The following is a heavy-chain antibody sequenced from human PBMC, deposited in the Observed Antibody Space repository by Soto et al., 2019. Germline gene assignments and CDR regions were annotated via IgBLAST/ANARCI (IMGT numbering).Heavy chain of an antibody. V-gene: IGHV3-23*01. CDR3: AKSGAMPLYSMDV. Sequence: EVHLLESGGGLVQPGGSLRLSCAASGFIFSSYGMNWVRQAPGKGLEWVSGISDSGGSTYYADSVKGRFTVSRDNSKDTLYLQGSSLRAEDTAIYYCAKSGAMPLYSMDVWGKGTTVTVYS. D-gene: IGHD3-10*01. J-gene: IGHJ6*03. CDR1: GFIFSSYG. CDR2: ISDSGGST.